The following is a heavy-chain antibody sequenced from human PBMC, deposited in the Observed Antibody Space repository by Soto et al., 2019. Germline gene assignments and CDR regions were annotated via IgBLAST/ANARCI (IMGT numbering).Heavy chain of an antibody. J-gene: IGHJ4*02. CDR2: IGTSSRSTI. CDR1: GFTFSSYS. CDR3: ARDQDILAVSGYYLDY. Sequence: GGSLRLSCAASGFTFSSYSMNWVRQAPGKGLEWISYIGTSSRSTIYYADSVEGRLTVSRDNAENSLYLQMNRLRDEDTAVYYCARDQDILAVSGYYLDYWGQGTLVTVSS. V-gene: IGHV3-48*02. D-gene: IGHD6-19*01.